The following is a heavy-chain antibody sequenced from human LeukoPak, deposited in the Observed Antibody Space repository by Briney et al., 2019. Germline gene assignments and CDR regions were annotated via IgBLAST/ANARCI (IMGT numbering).Heavy chain of an antibody. CDR3: AKDNGLGYYDSSGYPY. CDR2: ISGSGGST. CDR1: GFTFSSYA. V-gene: IGHV3-23*01. J-gene: IGHJ4*02. Sequence: GGSLRLSCAASGFTFSSYAMSWVRQAPGKGLEWVSAISGSGGSTYYADSVKGRFTISRDNSKNTLYLQMNSLRAEDTAVYYCAKDNGLGYYDSSGYPYWGQGTLVTVSS. D-gene: IGHD3-22*01.